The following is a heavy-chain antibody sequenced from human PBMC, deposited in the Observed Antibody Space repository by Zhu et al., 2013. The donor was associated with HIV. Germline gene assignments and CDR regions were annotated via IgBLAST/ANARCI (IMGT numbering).Heavy chain of an antibody. D-gene: IGHD3-3*01. J-gene: IGHJ3*02. Sequence: QVQLVQSGAEVKKPGASVKVSCKASGYTFPTYGVSWVRQAPGQGLEWVGWINPNSGATNYAQKFQGRVTMTRDTSISTAYMELSRLRSDDTAVYYCARDGDLDAFDIWGQGTMVTVSS. CDR3: ARDGDLDAFDI. V-gene: IGHV1-2*02. CDR2: INPNSGAT. CDR1: GYTFPTYG.